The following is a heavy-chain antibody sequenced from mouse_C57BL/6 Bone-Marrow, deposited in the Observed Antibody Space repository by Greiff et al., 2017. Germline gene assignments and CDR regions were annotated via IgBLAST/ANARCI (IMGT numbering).Heavy chain of an antibody. CDR2: IHPNSGST. CDR3: AQVDYDEAIDY. D-gene: IGHD2-4*01. V-gene: IGHV1-64*01. J-gene: IGHJ4*01. CDR1: GYTFTSYW. Sequence: QVQLKQPGAELVKPGASVKLSCKASGYTFTSYWMHWVKQRPGQGLEWIGMIHPNSGSTNYNEKFKSKATLTVDKSSSTAYMQISSLTSEDSAVYYCAQVDYDEAIDYWGQGTSVTVSS.